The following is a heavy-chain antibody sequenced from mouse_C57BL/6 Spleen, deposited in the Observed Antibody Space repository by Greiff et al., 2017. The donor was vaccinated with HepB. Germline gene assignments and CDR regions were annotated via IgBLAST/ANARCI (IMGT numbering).Heavy chain of an antibody. J-gene: IGHJ2*01. Sequence: EVKLVESGGGLVKPGGSLKLSCAASGFTFSDYGMHWVRQAPEKGLEWVAYISSGSSTIYYADTVKGRFTISRDNAKNTLFLQMTSLRSEDTAMYYCARKYYGRGYYFDDWGQGTTLTVSS. D-gene: IGHD1-1*01. CDR1: GFTFSDYG. V-gene: IGHV5-17*01. CDR3: ARKYYGRGYYFDD. CDR2: ISSGSSTI.